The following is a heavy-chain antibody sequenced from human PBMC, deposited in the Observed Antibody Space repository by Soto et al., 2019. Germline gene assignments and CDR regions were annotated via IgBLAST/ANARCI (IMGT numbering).Heavy chain of an antibody. Sequence: GGSLRLSCVASGFNFSSYGIQWVSQAPGKGLEWLTVISYDGGTKYYADSVKGRFTISRDNSKNTLYLQMDSLRPEDTAVYYCAKEVAVAGDFDYWGHGTLVTVSS. CDR3: AKEVAVAGDFDY. CDR2: ISYDGGTK. CDR1: GFNFSSYG. D-gene: IGHD6-19*01. V-gene: IGHV3-30*18. J-gene: IGHJ4*01.